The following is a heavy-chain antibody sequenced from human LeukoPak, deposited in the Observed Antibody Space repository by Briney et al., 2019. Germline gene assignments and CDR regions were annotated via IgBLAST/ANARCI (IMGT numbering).Heavy chain of an antibody. J-gene: IGHJ4*02. CDR2: IYHSGSP. CDR1: GGSISSDGYS. CDR3: ARVDTAMAFDY. D-gene: IGHD5-18*01. V-gene: IGHV4-30-2*01. Sequence: SQTLSLTCAVSGGSISSDGYSWSWIRQPPGKGLEWIGYIYHSGSPYYNPSLKSRVTISVDRSKNQFSLKLSSVTAADTAVYCCARVDTAMAFDYWGQGTLVTVSS.